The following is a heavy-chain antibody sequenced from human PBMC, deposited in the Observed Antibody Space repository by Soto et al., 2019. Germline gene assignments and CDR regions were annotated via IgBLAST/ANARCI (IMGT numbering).Heavy chain of an antibody. CDR2: IYYSGST. D-gene: IGHD3-22*01. CDR1: GGSISSYY. J-gene: IGHJ4*02. Sequence: SETLSLTCTVSGGSISSYYWSWIRQPPGKGLEWIGYIYYSGSTNYNPSLKSRVTISVDTSKNQFSLKLSSVTAADTAVYYCARVGYDSSGYYQSFDYWGQGTLVTVSS. V-gene: IGHV4-59*01. CDR3: ARVGYDSSGYYQSFDY.